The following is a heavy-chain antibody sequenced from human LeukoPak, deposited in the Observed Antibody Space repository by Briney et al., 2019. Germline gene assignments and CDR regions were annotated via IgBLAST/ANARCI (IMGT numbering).Heavy chain of an antibody. D-gene: IGHD6-6*01. CDR3: ARDLYSNSSRYYYYYMDV. CDR1: GFTFSSYS. Sequence: PGGSLRLSCAASGFTFSSYSMNWVRQAPGKGLEWVSYIGSSSRSIYYADSVKGRFTISRDNAKNSLYLQMNSLRAEDTAVYYCARDLYSNSSRYYYYYMDVWGKGTTVTVSS. CDR2: IGSSSRSI. J-gene: IGHJ6*03. V-gene: IGHV3-48*01.